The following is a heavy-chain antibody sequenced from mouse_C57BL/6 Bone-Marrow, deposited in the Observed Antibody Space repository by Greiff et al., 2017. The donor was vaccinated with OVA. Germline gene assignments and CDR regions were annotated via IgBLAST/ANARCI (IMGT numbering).Heavy chain of an antibody. CDR2: IHPSDSDT. V-gene: IGHV1-74*01. D-gene: IGHD1-1*01. CDR1: GYTFTSYW. CDR3: ARATVVAEGDY. J-gene: IGHJ2*01. Sequence: QVHVKQPGAELVKPGASVKVSCKASGYTFTSYWMHWVKQRPGQGLEWIGRIHPSDSDTNYNQKFKGKATLTVDKSSSTAYMQLSSLTSEDSAVYYCARATVVAEGDYWGQGTTLTVSS.